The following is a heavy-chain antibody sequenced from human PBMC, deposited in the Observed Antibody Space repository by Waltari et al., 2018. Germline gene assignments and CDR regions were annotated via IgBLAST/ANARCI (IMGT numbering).Heavy chain of an antibody. Sequence: QVQLVESGGGVVQHGRSLRLSCAASEFTFSSSAMHWVRQAPGKGLGWVAVISNNERNIYYVDSVKGRFTISRDNSRKTLYLQMNSLRSEDTAVYYCARDYCDRTNCHGMDVWGQGTTVTVSS. J-gene: IGHJ6*02. CDR2: ISNNERNI. CDR3: ARDYCDRTNCHGMDV. V-gene: IGHV3-30*04. D-gene: IGHD3-22*01. CDR1: EFTFSSSA.